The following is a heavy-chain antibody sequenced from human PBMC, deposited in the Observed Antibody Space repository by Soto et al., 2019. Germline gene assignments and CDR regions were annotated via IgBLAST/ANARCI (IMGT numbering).Heavy chain of an antibody. CDR3: ARQVVPTAIEYYYGMDX. CDR2: ISGYNGDT. CDR1: GYTFTRYG. V-gene: IGHV1-18*01. Sequence: QLQLVQSGAEVKKPGASVKVSCKASGYTFTRYGISWVRQAPGQGLEWMGWISGYNGDTKYAQILQGRVTMTTDTSTSTANMELRSLRSDDTAIYYCARQVVPTAIEYYYGMDX. J-gene: IGHJ6*01. D-gene: IGHD2-2*01.